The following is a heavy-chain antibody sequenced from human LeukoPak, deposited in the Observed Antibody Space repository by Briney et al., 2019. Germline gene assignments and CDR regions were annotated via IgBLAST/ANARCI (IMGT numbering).Heavy chain of an antibody. V-gene: IGHV6-1*01. J-gene: IGHJ4*02. D-gene: IGHD6-19*01. CDR3: ARGRSSGWFFDY. CDR1: GDSVSSNSAA. Sequence: SQTLSLTFAISGDSVSSNSAAWSWLRQSPSRGLEWLGSTYYRAKWNNDYAVSVKSQITINPDTSKNQFSLQLNSVTPEDTAVYYCARGRSSGWFFDYWGQGTLVTVSS. CDR2: TYYRAKWNN.